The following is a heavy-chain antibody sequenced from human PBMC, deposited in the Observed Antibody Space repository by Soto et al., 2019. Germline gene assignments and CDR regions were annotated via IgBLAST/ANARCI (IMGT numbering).Heavy chain of an antibody. J-gene: IGHJ4*02. D-gene: IGHD4-17*01. V-gene: IGHV3-66*01. CDR3: ARDTDYRDYYFDH. CDR2: FYSGGGT. Sequence: EVQLVESGGGLVQPGGSLRLSCAASGFTVSNNYMSWVRQAPGKGLEWLSVFYSGGGTYYADSVKGRFTISRDTSKNTLYLQMTSLRVEDTAIYYCARDTDYRDYYFDHWGQGTLVTASS. CDR1: GFTVSNNY.